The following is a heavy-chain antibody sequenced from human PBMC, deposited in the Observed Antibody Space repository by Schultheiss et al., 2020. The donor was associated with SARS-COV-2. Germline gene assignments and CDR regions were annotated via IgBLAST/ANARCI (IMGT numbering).Heavy chain of an antibody. CDR3: ARGDCSSTSCLYYYYYGMDV. V-gene: IGHV3-11*04. D-gene: IGHD2-2*01. CDR1: GFTFSDYY. CDR2: ISSSGSTI. J-gene: IGHJ6*02. Sequence: GGSLRLSCAASGFTFSDYYMSWIRQAPGKGLEWVSYISSSGSTIHYADSVKGRFTISRDNAKNSLYLQMNSLRAEDTAVYYCARGDCSSTSCLYYYYYGMDVWGQGTTVTVSS.